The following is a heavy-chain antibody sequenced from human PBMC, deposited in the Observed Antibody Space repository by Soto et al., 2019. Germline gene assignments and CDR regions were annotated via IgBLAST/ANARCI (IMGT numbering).Heavy chain of an antibody. CDR3: ARVDGGYCSVGSFYSSDDALDI. V-gene: IGHV1-2*04. CDR2: INPNSGGT. D-gene: IGHD2-15*01. J-gene: IGHJ3*02. Sequence: ASVKVTCKASGYTFTGYYMHWVRQAPGQEIEWMGWINPNSGGTNYAQKFQGWVTMTRDTSISTAYMELSRRRSDGTAVYYCARVDGGYCSVGSFYSSDDALDIWDQGTMVTVS. CDR1: GYTFTGYY.